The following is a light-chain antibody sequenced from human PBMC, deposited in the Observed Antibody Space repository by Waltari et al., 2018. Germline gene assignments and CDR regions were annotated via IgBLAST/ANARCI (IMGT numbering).Light chain of an antibody. Sequence: QSALTQPASVSGSPGPSITIPCTGTRRDLGTYNYVSWYQQLPGKAPKMRIYEVTTRPSGVSYRFSGSKSGNPASLTISGLRAEDEADYYCSSHANTYNFAHVVFGGGTKLTVL. V-gene: IGLV2-23*02. J-gene: IGLJ2*01. CDR3: SSHANTYNFAHVV. CDR1: RRDLGTYNY. CDR2: EVT.